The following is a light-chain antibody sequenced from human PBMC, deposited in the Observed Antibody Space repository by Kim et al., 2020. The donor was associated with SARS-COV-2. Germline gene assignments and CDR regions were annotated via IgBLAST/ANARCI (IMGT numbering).Light chain of an antibody. Sequence: GQSITISCTGTSSDVGGYNYVSWYQQHPGKAPKPMIYDVSKRPSGVSNRFSGSKSGNTASLTISGLQAEDEADYYCSSYTSSSTLVFGGGTQLTVL. J-gene: IGLJ3*02. CDR2: DVS. CDR1: SSDVGGYNY. CDR3: SSYTSSSTLV. V-gene: IGLV2-14*04.